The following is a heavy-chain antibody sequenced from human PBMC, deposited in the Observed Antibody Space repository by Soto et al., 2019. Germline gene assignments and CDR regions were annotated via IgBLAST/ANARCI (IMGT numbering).Heavy chain of an antibody. CDR2: ISSTSSFI. V-gene: IGHV3-21*01. CDR1: GFTFSTYN. CDR3: ARALRYCSGGICYPPPYYFDY. Sequence: EVQLVESGGGLVKPGGSLRVSCAASGFTFSTYNMNWVRQAPGKGLEWVSSISSTSSFIYYADSVKGRFTISRDNAKNSLSLHMNILRAEDTAVYYCARALRYCSGGICYPPPYYFDYWGQGTLVTVSS. D-gene: IGHD2-15*01. J-gene: IGHJ4*02.